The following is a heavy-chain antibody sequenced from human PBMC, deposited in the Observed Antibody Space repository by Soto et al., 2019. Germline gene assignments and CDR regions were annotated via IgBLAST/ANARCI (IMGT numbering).Heavy chain of an antibody. D-gene: IGHD6-19*01. J-gene: IGHJ6*02. Sequence: PGGSLRLSCAASGFTFSSYGMHWVRQAPGKGLGWVAVISYDGSNKYYADSVRGRFTISRDNSKNTLYLQMNSLRAEDTAVYYCAKDWSPIAVAYYYYGMDVWGQGTTVTVSS. CDR3: AKDWSPIAVAYYYYGMDV. V-gene: IGHV3-30*18. CDR2: ISYDGSNK. CDR1: GFTFSSYG.